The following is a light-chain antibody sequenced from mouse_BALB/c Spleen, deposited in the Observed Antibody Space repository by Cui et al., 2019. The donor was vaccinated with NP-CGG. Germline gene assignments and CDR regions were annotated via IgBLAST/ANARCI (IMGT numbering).Light chain of an antibody. CDR2: GTN. Sequence: QPVVTQESALTTSPGKTVTLTCRSSTGAVTTSNYANWVQEKPDHLFTGLIGGTNNRAPGVPARFSGSLIGDKAALTITGAQTEDEAIYFCALWYSNDWVFGGGTKLTVL. CDR1: TGAVTTSNY. V-gene: IGLV1*01. J-gene: IGLJ1*01. CDR3: ALWYSNDWV.